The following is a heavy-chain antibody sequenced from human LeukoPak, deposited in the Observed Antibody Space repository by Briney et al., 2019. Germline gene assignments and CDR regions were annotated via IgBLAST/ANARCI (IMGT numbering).Heavy chain of an antibody. J-gene: IGHJ6*03. CDR1: GFTVSSNY. Sequence: PGGSLRLSCAASGFTVSSNYMSWVRQAPGKGLEWVSVIYTGVSTYYADSVKGRFAISRDNSKNTLYLQMNSQRAEDTAVYYCARVRPHPIIDVWGKGTTVTVSS. CDR3: ARVRPHPIIDV. D-gene: IGHD6-6*01. V-gene: IGHV3-53*01. CDR2: IYTGVST.